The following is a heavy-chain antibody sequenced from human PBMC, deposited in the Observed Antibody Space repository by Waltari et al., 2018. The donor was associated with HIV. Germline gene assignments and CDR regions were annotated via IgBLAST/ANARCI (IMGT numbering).Heavy chain of an antibody. CDR3: AIFCRGYRWICEAFDV. J-gene: IGHJ3*01. D-gene: IGHD5-12*01. Sequence: QVRLQQWGAGLLKPSETLSLTCAVYGASLSSYSWSWLRQSPGKGLEWIGEINPGGSTKYNPSLKSPVTISQDMSKNQFSLKVTSVTAADTAVYYCAIFCRGYRWICEAFDVWGQGTMVTVSS. CDR1: GASLSSYS. CDR2: INPGGST. V-gene: IGHV4-34*01.